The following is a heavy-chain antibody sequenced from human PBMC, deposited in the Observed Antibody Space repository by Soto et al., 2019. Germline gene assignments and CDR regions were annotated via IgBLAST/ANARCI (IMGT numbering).Heavy chain of an antibody. J-gene: IGHJ3*01. D-gene: IGHD6-13*01. CDR1: GFTFINYA. V-gene: IGHV3-23*01. Sequence: EVQLLESGGGLVQPGGSLRLSCAASGFTFINYAMSWVRQAPGKGLEWVSAVTGSGGSTYYADSVKGRFTISRDNSNNRLYLQLNSLRADDTAVYNCAKPAGGFVYDACDVWGQGTVVTVSS. CDR2: VTGSGGST. CDR3: AKPAGGFVYDACDV.